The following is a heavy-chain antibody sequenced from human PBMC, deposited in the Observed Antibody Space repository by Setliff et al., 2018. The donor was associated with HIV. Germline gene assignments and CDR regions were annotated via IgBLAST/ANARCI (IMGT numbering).Heavy chain of an antibody. J-gene: IGHJ4*02. CDR3: ARDQDPASFDY. V-gene: IGHV4-30-4*08. CDR2: IYYSGST. Sequence: PSETLSLTCTVSGGSISSGSYYWSWIRQPAGKGLEWIGYIYYSGSTYYNPSLKSRVTISVDTSKNQFSLKLSSVTSADTAVYYCARDQDPASFDYWGQGTLVTVSS. CDR1: GGSISSGSYY.